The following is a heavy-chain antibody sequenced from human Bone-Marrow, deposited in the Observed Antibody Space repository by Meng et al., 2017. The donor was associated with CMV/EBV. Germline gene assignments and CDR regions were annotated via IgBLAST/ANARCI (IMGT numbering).Heavy chain of an antibody. CDR2: IIPIFGTA. CDR1: GGTFSSYA. J-gene: IGHJ5*02. D-gene: IGHD3-22*01. V-gene: IGHV1-69*06. Sequence: SGKASGGTFSSYAISWVRQAPGQGLEWMGGIIPIFGTANYAQKFQGRVTITADKSTSTAYMELSSLRSEDTAVYYCASSSGYHWFDPWGQGTLVTVSS. CDR3: ASSSGYHWFDP.